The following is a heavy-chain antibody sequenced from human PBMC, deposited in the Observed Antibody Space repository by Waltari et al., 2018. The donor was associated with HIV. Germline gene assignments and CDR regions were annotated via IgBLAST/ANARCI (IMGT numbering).Heavy chain of an antibody. CDR3: AKDGYTPTYFDY. CDR2: ITYDGSNK. V-gene: IGHV3-30*02. J-gene: IGHJ4*02. CDR1: GFSFRCFG. D-gene: IGHD1-1*01. Sequence: QVPLVESGGDVVQPGGSLRTSCAGSGFSFRCFGRHWVQQCPGKELEWMSFITYDGSNKYYADSVKGRFTISRDSSKNTLYLQMNGLRSEDTAVYYCAKDGYTPTYFDYWGQGTLVTVSS.